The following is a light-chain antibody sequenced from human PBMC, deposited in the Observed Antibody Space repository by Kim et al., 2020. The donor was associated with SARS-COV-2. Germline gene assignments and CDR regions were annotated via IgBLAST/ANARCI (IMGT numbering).Light chain of an antibody. CDR1: QSVGRN. CDR3: QRYDDWLPWT. CDR2: DAS. V-gene: IGKV3-15*01. Sequence: EIVMTQSPGTLSVSPGERATLSCRASQSVGRNVAWYQQKPGQAPRLLIYDASTRATGIPARFSGSGSGTEFTLTISSLQSEDLAVYCCQRYDDWLPWTFDQGTRVEIK. J-gene: IGKJ1*01.